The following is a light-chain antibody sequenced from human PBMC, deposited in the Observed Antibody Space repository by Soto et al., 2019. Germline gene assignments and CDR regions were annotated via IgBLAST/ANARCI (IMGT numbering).Light chain of an antibody. J-gene: IGKJ2*01. CDR3: QQYNNWPRT. CDR1: QTVGSN. CDR2: AAS. V-gene: IGKV3-15*01. Sequence: EIVMAQSPATLSVSPRERATLSCRASQTVGSNLAWYQQKPGQTPRLVIYAASTRATGIPSRFSGSGSGTDFTLTISSLQSEDFAVYYCQQYNNWPRTFGQGTKVDIK.